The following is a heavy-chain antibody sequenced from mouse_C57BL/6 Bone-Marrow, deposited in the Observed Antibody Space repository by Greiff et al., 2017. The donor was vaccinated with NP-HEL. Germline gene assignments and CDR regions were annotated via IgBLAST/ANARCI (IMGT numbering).Heavy chain of an antibody. CDR2: IYPRSGNT. Sequence: QVQLQQSGAELARPGASVKLSCKASGYTFTSYGISWVKQRTGQGLEWIGEIYPRSGNTYYHEKFKGKATLTAEKSSSTAYMQLSSLTSEDSAVYVSAIRGRACWYCDVWGTGTTLTVSS. CDR3: AIRGRACWYCDV. V-gene: IGHV1-81*01. D-gene: IGHD3-3*01. J-gene: IGHJ1*03. CDR1: GYTFTSYG.